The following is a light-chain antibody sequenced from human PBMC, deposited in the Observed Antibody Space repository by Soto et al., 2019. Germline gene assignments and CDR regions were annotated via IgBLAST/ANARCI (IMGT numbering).Light chain of an antibody. CDR2: EGS. Sequence: QSALTQPASVSGSPGQSITISCTGTSSDVGSYNLVSWYQQHPGKAPKLMIYEGSKRPSGVSNRFSGSKSGNTASLTISGLQADDEADYSCCSYAGSSTPLYVFGPGTKLTVL. J-gene: IGLJ1*01. CDR3: CSYAGSSTPLYV. V-gene: IGLV2-23*01. CDR1: SSDVGSYNL.